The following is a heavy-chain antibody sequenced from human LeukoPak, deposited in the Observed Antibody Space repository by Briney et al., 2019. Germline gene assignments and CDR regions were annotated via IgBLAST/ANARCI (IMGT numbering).Heavy chain of an antibody. J-gene: IGHJ6*03. CDR1: GYTFTGYY. CDR2: INPNSGGT. CDR3: ARSPMVRGVIISYYYYYYMDV. V-gene: IGHV1-2*02. Sequence: ASLKVSCKASGYTFTGYYMHWVRQAPGQGLEWMGWINPNSGGTNYVQRFQGRVTMTRDTSISTAYMELSSLRSEDTAVYYCARSPMVRGVIISYYYYYYMDVWGKGTTVTISS. D-gene: IGHD3-10*01.